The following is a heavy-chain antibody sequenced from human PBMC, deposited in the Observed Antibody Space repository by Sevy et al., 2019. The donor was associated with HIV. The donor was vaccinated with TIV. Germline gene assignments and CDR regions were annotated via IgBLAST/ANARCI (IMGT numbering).Heavy chain of an antibody. CDR2: INPNSGGT. D-gene: IGHD3-10*01. Sequence: ASVKVSCKASGYTFTGYYRHWVRQAPGQGLEWMGWINPNSGGTNYTQKFQGRVTMTRDTSISTAYMELSRLRSDDTAVYYCARDSERAYHYYCPGSYMDVWGKGTTVTVSS. V-gene: IGHV1-2*02. CDR3: ARDSERAYHYYCPGSYMDV. J-gene: IGHJ6*04. CDR1: GYTFTGYY.